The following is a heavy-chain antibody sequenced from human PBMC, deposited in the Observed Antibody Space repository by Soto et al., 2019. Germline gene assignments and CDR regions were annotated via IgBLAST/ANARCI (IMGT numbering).Heavy chain of an antibody. J-gene: IGHJ4*02. CDR2: IIPIFGTA. V-gene: IGHV1-69*13. D-gene: IGHD6-6*01. Sequence: GASVKVSCKASGGTFSSYAISWVRQAPGQGLEWMGGIIPIFGTANYAQKFQGRVTITADESTSTAYMELSSLRSEDTAVYYCARGEQLGGVLDYWGQGTLVTVSS. CDR1: GGTFSSYA. CDR3: ARGEQLGGVLDY.